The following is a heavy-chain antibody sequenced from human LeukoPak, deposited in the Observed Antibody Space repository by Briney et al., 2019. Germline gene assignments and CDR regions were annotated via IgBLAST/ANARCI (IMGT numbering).Heavy chain of an antibody. Sequence: ASVKVSCKASGYTFTNYYIHWVRQAPGQGLEWMGIINPSIGTTSYAQKFQGRVTMTRDTSTSTVYMELSSLTSEDTAVYCCAKVVGASNGYFDYWGQGTLVTVSS. CDR2: INPSIGTT. CDR3: AKVVGASNGYFDY. D-gene: IGHD1-26*01. J-gene: IGHJ4*02. V-gene: IGHV1-46*01. CDR1: GYTFTNYY.